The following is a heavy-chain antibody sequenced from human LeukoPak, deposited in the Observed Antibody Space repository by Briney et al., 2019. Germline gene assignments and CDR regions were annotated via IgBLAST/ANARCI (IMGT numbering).Heavy chain of an antibody. CDR3: AKRKYSYGSYGMDV. CDR1: GFTFSSYS. V-gene: IGHV3-21*01. D-gene: IGHD5-18*01. J-gene: IGHJ6*02. Sequence: GGSLRLSCAASGFTFSSYSMNWVRPAPGKGLEWVSSISSSSSYIYYADSVRGGFTISRENAKNSLYLQMNSLREHDTAVYFCAKRKYSYGSYGMDVWGQGTTVTVSS. CDR2: ISSSSSYI.